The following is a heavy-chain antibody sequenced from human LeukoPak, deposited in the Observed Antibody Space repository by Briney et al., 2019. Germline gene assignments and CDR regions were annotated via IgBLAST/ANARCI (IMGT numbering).Heavy chain of an antibody. CDR3: ASGWYRAFDI. J-gene: IGHJ3*02. D-gene: IGHD6-19*01. CDR1: GGSINSYY. CDR2: IYYSGST. V-gene: IGHV4-59*01. Sequence: SETLSLTCTVSGGSINSYYWSWIRQPPGKGLEWIGYIYYSGSTNYNPSLKSRVTISVDTSKNQFSLKLSSVTAADTTVYYCASGWYRAFDIWGQGTMVTVSS.